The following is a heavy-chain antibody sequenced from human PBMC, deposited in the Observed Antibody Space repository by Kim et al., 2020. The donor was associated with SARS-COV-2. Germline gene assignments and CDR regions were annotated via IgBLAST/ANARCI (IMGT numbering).Heavy chain of an antibody. D-gene: IGHD3-10*01. J-gene: IGHJ6*02. V-gene: IGHV3-43*02. Sequence: GGSLRLSCAASGFTFDDYAMHWVRQAPGKGLEWVSLISGDGGNAYYADTVKGRFTISRDNSTNSLYPQMNSLRTEDTALYYCSKVKVGGYGMDVWGQGTTVPVSS. CDR1: GFTFDDYA. CDR2: ISGDGGNA. CDR3: SKVKVGGYGMDV.